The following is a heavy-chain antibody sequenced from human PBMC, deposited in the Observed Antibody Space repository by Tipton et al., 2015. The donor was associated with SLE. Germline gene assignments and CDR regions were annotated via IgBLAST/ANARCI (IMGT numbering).Heavy chain of an antibody. D-gene: IGHD3-10*01. CDR3: ARDSVWVQGVKGAFDI. J-gene: IGHJ3*02. CDR2: IYYSGST. CDR1: GGSISSGGYY. V-gene: IGHV4-31*03. Sequence: TLSLTCTVSGGSISSGGYYWSWVRQLPGKGLEWIGYIYYSGSTYCNPSLKGRLTISLDTSKNQFSLKLSSVTAADTAVYYCARDSVWVQGVKGAFDIWGQGTMVTVSS.